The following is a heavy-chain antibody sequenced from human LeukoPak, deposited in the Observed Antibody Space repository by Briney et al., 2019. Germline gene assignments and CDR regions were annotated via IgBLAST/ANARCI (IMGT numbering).Heavy chain of an antibody. Sequence: ASVKVSCKASGYTFTSYGISWVRQAPGQGLEWMGWISAYNGNTNYAQKLQGRVTMTTDTSTSTAYMELRSLRSDDTAVYYCARDLTGSVGLWYYDILTGYHHGYDHDAFDIWGQGTMVTVSS. CDR1: GYTFTSYG. V-gene: IGHV1-18*01. CDR2: ISAYNGNT. J-gene: IGHJ3*02. CDR3: ARDLTGSVGLWYYDILTGYHHGYDHDAFDI. D-gene: IGHD3-9*01.